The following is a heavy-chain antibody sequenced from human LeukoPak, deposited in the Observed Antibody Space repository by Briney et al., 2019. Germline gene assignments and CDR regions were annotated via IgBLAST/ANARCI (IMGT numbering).Heavy chain of an antibody. CDR2: IYHSGST. V-gene: IGHV4-38-2*02. CDR1: GGSFSGYY. Sequence: PSETLSLTCAVYGGSFSGYYWGWIRQPPGKGLEWIGSIYHSGSTYYNPSLKSRVTISVDTSKNQFSLKLSSVTAADTAVYYCARDRRGYCSGGSCFDDAFDIWGQGTMVTVSS. CDR3: ARDRRGYCSGGSCFDDAFDI. D-gene: IGHD2-15*01. J-gene: IGHJ3*02.